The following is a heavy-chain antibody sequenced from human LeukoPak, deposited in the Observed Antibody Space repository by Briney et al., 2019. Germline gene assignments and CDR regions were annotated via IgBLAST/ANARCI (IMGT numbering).Heavy chain of an antibody. J-gene: IGHJ4*02. CDR2: IYSGGST. CDR3: ARVAVAGTWVDY. D-gene: IGHD6-19*01. Sequence: GGSLRLSCAASGFTFSSYAMSWVRQAPGKGLEWVSVIYSGGSTYYADSVKGRFTISRDNSKNTLYLQMNSLRAEDTAVYYCARVAVAGTWVDYWGQGTLVTVSS. V-gene: IGHV3-66*01. CDR1: GFTFSSYA.